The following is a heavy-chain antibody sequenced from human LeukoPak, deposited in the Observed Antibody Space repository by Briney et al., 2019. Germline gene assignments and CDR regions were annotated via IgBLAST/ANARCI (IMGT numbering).Heavy chain of an antibody. J-gene: IGHJ4*02. CDR1: GLTFSSYW. D-gene: IGHD3-22*01. V-gene: IGHV3-74*01. CDR2: MNSDGSNR. Sequence: GGSLRLSCAASGLTFSSYWMHWVRQAPGKGLVWVSRMNSDGSNRGYADSVKGRFTISRHNAKNTLYLQMNSLRAEDTAVYYCAAENYHDSRESHWGQGTLVTVFS. CDR3: AAENYHDSRESH.